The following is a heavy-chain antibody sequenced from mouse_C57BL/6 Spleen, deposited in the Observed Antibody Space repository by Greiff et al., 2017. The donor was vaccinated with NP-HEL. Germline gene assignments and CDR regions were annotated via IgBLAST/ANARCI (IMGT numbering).Heavy chain of an antibody. V-gene: IGHV1-64*01. CDR1: GYTFTSYW. Sequence: QVHVKQPGAELVKPGASVKLSCKASGYTFTSYWMHWVKQRPGQGLEWIGMIHPNSGSTNYNEKFKSKATLTVDKSSSTAYMQLSSLTSEDSAVCDCASTLNWDIGYFDGWGTVTTVTVSS. D-gene: IGHD4-1*01. CDR3: ASTLNWDIGYFDG. J-gene: IGHJ1*03. CDR2: IHPNSGST.